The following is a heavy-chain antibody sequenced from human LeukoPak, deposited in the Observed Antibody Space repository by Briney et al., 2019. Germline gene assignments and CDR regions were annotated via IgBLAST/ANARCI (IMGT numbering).Heavy chain of an antibody. CDR1: GGSISSYY. V-gene: IGHV4-59*12. Sequence: SETLSLTCTVSGGSISSYYWSWIRQPPGKGLEWIGSIYHSGSTYYNPSLKSRVTISVDTSKNQFSLKLSSVTAADTAVYYCARENLGEFNYWGQGTLVTVSS. CDR3: ARENLGEFNY. D-gene: IGHD3-16*01. J-gene: IGHJ4*02. CDR2: IYHSGST.